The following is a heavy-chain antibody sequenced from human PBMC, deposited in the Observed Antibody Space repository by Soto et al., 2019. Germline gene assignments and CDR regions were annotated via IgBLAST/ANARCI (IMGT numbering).Heavy chain of an antibody. D-gene: IGHD3-16*01. CDR1: GFSLSTSGVG. V-gene: IGHV2-5*02. Sequence: QITLKESGPTLVKPTQTLTLTCTFSGFSLSTSGVGVGWIRQPPGKALEWLALFYWDHVKRHSPSLTSSLTIPKDTSKTQVVLTMTNMDPVDTATYYCAHSLYDYVWGNNWFDPWGQGTLVTVSS. CDR3: AHSLYDYVWGNNWFDP. J-gene: IGHJ5*02. CDR2: FYWDHVK.